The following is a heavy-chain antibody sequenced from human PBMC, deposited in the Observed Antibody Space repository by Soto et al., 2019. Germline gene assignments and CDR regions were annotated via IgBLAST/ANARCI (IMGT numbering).Heavy chain of an antibody. V-gene: IGHV3-30*18. CDR3: AKDHGDARIVLVAAGPHYGMDV. J-gene: IGHJ6*02. Sequence: QVQLVESGGGVVQPGRSLRLSCAASGFTFSSYGMHWVRQAPGKGLEWVAVISYDGSNKYYADSVKGRFTISRDNSKNTLYLQMNSLRAEDAAVYYCAKDHGDARIVLVAAGPHYGMDVWGQGTTVTVSS. D-gene: IGHD2-15*01. CDR1: GFTFSSYG. CDR2: ISYDGSNK.